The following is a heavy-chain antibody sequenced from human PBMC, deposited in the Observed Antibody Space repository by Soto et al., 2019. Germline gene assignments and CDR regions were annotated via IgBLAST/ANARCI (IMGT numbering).Heavy chain of an antibody. CDR3: ARGHPIYCSSTSCYAYYYYYGMDV. V-gene: IGHV4-34*01. D-gene: IGHD2-2*01. J-gene: IGHJ6*02. CDR1: GGSFSGYY. CDR2: INHSGST. Sequence: PSETLSLTCAVYGGSFSGYYWSWIRQPPGKGLEWIGEINHSGSTNYNPSLKSRVTISVDTSKNQFSLKLSSVTAADTAVYYCARGHPIYCSSTSCYAYYYYYGMDVWGQGTTVTVS.